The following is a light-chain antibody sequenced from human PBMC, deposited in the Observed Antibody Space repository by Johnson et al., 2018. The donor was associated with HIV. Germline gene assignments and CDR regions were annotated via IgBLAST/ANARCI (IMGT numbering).Light chain of an antibody. V-gene: IGLV1-51*02. CDR3: GTWDTSLSAGYV. CDR1: SSNIGNNY. CDR2: ENN. J-gene: IGLJ1*01. Sequence: QPVLTQPPSVSAAPRQKVTISCSGSSSNIGNNYVSWYQQLPGTAPKLLIYENNKRPSGIPDRFSGSKSGTSATLGITGLQTGDEADYYCGTWDTSLSAGYVFGTGTKVTVL.